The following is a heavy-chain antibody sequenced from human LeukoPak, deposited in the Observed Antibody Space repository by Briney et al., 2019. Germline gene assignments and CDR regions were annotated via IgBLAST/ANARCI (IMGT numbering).Heavy chain of an antibody. D-gene: IGHD3-3*01. V-gene: IGHV1-69*13. J-gene: IGHJ6*03. CDR2: IIPIFGTA. CDR3: ARDYDFWSGYYTSRDYYYYMDV. Sequence: SVKVSCKASGGTFSSYAISWVRQAPGQGLEWMGGIIPIFGTANYAQKFQGRVTLTADESTSTAYMELSSLRSEDTAVYYCARDYDFWSGYYTSRDYYYYMDVWGKGTTVTVSS. CDR1: GGTFSSYA.